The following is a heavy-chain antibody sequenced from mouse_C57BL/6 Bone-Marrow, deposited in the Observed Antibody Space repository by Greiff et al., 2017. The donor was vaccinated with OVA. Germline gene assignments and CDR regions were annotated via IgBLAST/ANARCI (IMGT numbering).Heavy chain of an antibody. CDR2: ISDGGSYT. CDR1: GFTFSSYA. J-gene: IGHJ3*01. CDR3: ASRNSY. D-gene: IGHD2-1*01. V-gene: IGHV5-4*01. Sequence: EVQGVESGGGLVKPGGSLKLSCAASGFTFSSYAMSWVRQTPEKRLEWVATISDGGSYTYYPDNVKGRFTISRDNAKNNLYLQMSHLKSEDTAMYYCASRNSYWGQGTLVTVSA.